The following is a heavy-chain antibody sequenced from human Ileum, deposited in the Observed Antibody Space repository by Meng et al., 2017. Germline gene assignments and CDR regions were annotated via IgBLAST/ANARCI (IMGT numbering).Heavy chain of an antibody. V-gene: IGHV3-48*03. CDR2: ISPDVGTT. Sequence: GGSLRLSCAASGFTFSSYEMNWVRQAPGRGLEWVAYISPDVGTTNYAESVKGRFTISRDNARNSLYLQMNSLRVEDTAVYYCARDLDMVTHSRIDSWGQGALVTVSS. J-gene: IGHJ5*01. CDR1: GFTFSSYE. D-gene: IGHD5-12*01. CDR3: ARDLDMVTHSRIDS.